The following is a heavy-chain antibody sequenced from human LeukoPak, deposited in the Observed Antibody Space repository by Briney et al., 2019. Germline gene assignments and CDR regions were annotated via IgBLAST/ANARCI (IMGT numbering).Heavy chain of an antibody. CDR2: IIPIFGTA. J-gene: IGHJ4*02. D-gene: IGHD2-15*01. CDR1: GGTFSSYA. Sequence: SVKVSCKASGGTFSSYAISWVRQAPGQGLEWMGGIIPIFGTANYAQKFQGRVTITADESTSTAYMELSSLRSEDTAVYYCARARGYCSGGSCYHDCWGQGTLVTVSS. V-gene: IGHV1-69*13. CDR3: ARARGYCSGGSCYHDC.